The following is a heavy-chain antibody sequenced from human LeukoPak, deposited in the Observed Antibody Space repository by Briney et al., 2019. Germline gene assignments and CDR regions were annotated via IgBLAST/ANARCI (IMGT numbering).Heavy chain of an antibody. J-gene: IGHJ5*02. Sequence: GRSLRLSCAASGFTFSSYGMHWVRQAPGKGLEWVAVISYDGSNKYYADSVKGRFTISRDNSKNTLYLQMNSLRAEDTAVYYCAKGRGENWFDPWGQGTLVTVSS. V-gene: IGHV3-30*18. D-gene: IGHD2-21*01. CDR3: AKGRGENWFDP. CDR2: ISYDGSNK. CDR1: GFTFSSYG.